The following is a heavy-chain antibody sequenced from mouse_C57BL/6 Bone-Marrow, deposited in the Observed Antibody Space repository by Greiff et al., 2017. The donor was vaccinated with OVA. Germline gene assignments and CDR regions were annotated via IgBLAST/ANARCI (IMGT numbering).Heavy chain of an antibody. Sequence: QVQLQQSGAELAKPGASVKLSCKASGYTFTSYWMHWVKQRPGQGLEWIGYINPSSGYTKYNQKFKDKATLTADKSSSTAYMQLSRLTSEDSAVLCGAIPTRYFDVWGTGTTVTVSS. V-gene: IGHV1-7*01. CDR2: INPSSGYT. CDR3: AIPTRYFDV. J-gene: IGHJ1*03. CDR1: GYTFTSYW.